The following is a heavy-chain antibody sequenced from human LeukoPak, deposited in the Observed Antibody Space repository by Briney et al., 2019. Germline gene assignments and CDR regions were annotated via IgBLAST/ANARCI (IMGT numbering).Heavy chain of an antibody. J-gene: IGHJ6*02. V-gene: IGHV3-66*01. CDR2: IYSSGIT. CDR3: ARERGGDCTTTTCRYGMDV. Sequence: GGSLRLSCAASGFTVSVTYMSGGRQAPGKGVEWGSVIYSSGITYYADSVKGRFTISRDTSKNALYLQVNSLRAEDTAVYYCARERGGDCTTTTCRYGMDVWGQGTTVTVSS. D-gene: IGHD2-2*01. CDR1: GFTVSVTY.